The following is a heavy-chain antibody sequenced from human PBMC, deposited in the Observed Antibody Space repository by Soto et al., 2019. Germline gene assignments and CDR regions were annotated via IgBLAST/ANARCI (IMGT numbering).Heavy chain of an antibody. J-gene: IGHJ4*02. CDR2: IYYSGST. CDR3: VRHRGSGWYYFDY. Sequence: PSETLSLTCTVSGGSISSSSYYWGWILHPPGKGLEWIGSIYYSGSTYYNPSLKSRVTISVDTSKNQFSLKLSSVTAADTAVYYCVRHRGSGWYYFDYWGQGTLVTVSS. D-gene: IGHD6-19*01. CDR1: GGSISSSSYY. V-gene: IGHV4-39*01.